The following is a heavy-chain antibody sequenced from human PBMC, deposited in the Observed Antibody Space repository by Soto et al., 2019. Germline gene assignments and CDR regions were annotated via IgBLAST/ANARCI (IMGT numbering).Heavy chain of an antibody. CDR2: FDPEDGET. CDR3: ATDGAGGSGSDHFDY. CDR1: GYTLTELS. Sequence: GASVKVSCKVSGYTLTELSMHWVRQAPGKGLEWMGGFDPEDGETIYAQKFQGRVTMTEDTSTDTAYMELSSLRSEDTAVYYCATDGAGGSGSDHFDYWGQGTLVTVSS. J-gene: IGHJ4*02. V-gene: IGHV1-24*01. D-gene: IGHD3-10*01.